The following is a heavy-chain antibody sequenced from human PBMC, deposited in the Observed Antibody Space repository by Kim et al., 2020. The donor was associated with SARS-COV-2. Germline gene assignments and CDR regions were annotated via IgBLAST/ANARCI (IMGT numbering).Heavy chain of an antibody. CDR2: ITSSGSTI. CDR1: GFTFSNYE. Sequence: GGSLRLSCAASGFTFSNYEMNWVRQAPGKGLEWVSYITSSGSTIYYADSVKGRFTISRDNAKNSLYLQMNSLRAEDTAVYYCARDGPGDQPLWIQPSRGRYMDVWGKGTTVTVSS. J-gene: IGHJ6*03. CDR3: ARDGPGDQPLWIQPSRGRYMDV. V-gene: IGHV3-48*03. D-gene: IGHD5-18*01.